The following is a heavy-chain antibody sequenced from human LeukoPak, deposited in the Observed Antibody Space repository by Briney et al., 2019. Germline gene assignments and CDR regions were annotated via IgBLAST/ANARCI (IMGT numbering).Heavy chain of an antibody. CDR1: GYTFTSYY. J-gene: IGHJ4*02. Sequence: ASVKVSCKASGYTFTSYYMHWVRQAPGQGLEWMGWINTNTGNPSYAPGFTGRFVFSLDTSVSTTYLEINSLKAEDTAVYYCARVRARCSTGCLLGNYWGQGTLVTVSS. CDR3: ARVRARCSTGCLLGNY. V-gene: IGHV7-4-1*02. CDR2: INTNTGNP. D-gene: IGHD2-2*01.